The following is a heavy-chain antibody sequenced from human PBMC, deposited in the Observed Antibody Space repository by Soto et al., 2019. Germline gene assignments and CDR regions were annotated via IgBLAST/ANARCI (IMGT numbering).Heavy chain of an antibody. Sequence: PGGSLRLSCAASGFTFSSYSINWVRQAPGKGLEWVSSITSSSSYIYYADSVKGRFTISRDNAKNSLYLQMNSLRAEDTAVYYCAIFSGENYYYYGMYVWGQGTTVTGSS. CDR3: AIFSGENYYYYGMYV. V-gene: IGHV3-21*01. J-gene: IGHJ6*02. D-gene: IGHD3-10*02. CDR2: ITSSSSYI. CDR1: GFTFSSYS.